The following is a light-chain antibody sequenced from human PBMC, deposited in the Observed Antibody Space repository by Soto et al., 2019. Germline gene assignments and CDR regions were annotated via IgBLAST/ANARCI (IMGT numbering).Light chain of an antibody. J-gene: IGLJ1*01. CDR2: DVS. V-gene: IGLV2-14*01. CDR3: SSYTSSSTLLYL. CDR1: SSDVSGYNY. Sequence: QSALTQPASVSGSPGQSITISCTGTSSDVSGYNYVSWYQQHPGKAPKLMIYDVSNRPSGVSNRFSGSKSGNTASLTIPGLQAEDEADYYYSSYTSSSTLLYLFGCGTKVTVL.